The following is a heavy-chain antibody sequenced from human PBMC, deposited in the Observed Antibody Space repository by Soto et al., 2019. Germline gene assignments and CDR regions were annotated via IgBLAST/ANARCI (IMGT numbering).Heavy chain of an antibody. Sequence: QVQLVQSGAEVKKPGSSVKVSCKASGGTFSSYSISWVRQAPGQGLEWMGGIIPIISTAKYAQKFQGRVSITADESTSTAYMEVTGLRSEDKAVYYCARKGRYFDWLLDYWGQGTLVTVSS. J-gene: IGHJ4*02. D-gene: IGHD3-9*01. V-gene: IGHV1-69*01. CDR3: ARKGRYFDWLLDY. CDR2: IIPIISTA. CDR1: GGTFSSYS.